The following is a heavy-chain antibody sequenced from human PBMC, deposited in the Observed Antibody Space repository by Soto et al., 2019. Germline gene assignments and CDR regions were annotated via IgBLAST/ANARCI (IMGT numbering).Heavy chain of an antibody. CDR1: GFTFSTYS. Sequence: GGSLRLSCAASGFTFSTYSMNWVRQAPGKGLEWVSYISSSSSTIFYTDSVKGRFTVSRDNAKNSLYLKMNSLRAEDTVVYYCARPTYYYDSSGPPAYWGQGTLVTVS. CDR2: ISSSSSTI. D-gene: IGHD3-22*01. CDR3: ARPTYYYDSSGPPAY. V-gene: IGHV3-48*01. J-gene: IGHJ4*02.